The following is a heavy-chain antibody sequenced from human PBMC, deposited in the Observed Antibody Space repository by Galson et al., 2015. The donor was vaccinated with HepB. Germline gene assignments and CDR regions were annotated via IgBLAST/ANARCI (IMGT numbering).Heavy chain of an antibody. CDR3: AKGDVWGSAALNYGMDV. CDR1: GFTFNSYA. J-gene: IGHJ6*02. Sequence: SLRLSCAASGFTFNSYAMTWVRQAPGKGLEWVAAIGGGGSTSYAESVKGRSTISRDNSKNMVFLQMYSLRAEDTAVYYCAKGDVWGSAALNYGMDVWGQGTTVTVSS. V-gene: IGHV3-23*01. CDR2: IGGGGST. D-gene: IGHD3-16*01.